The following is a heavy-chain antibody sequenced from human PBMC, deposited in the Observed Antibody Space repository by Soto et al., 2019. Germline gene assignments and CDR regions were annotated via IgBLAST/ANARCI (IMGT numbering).Heavy chain of an antibody. Sequence: EVQLVESGGGLVKPGGSLRLSCAASGFTFSNAWMSWVRQAPGKGLEWVGRIKSKTDGGTTDYAAPVKGRFTISRDDSKNTLYLQMNSLKTEDTAVYYCTTDTIPLGVEWLYPAAGYYYYMDVWGKGTTVTVSS. D-gene: IGHD3-3*01. CDR1: GFTFSNAW. J-gene: IGHJ6*03. V-gene: IGHV3-15*01. CDR3: TTDTIPLGVEWLYPAAGYYYYMDV. CDR2: IKSKTDGGTT.